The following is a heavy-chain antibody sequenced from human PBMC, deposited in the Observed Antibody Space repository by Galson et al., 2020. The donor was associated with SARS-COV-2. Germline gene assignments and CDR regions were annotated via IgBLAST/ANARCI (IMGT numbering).Heavy chain of an antibody. J-gene: IGHJ4*02. CDR1: GFTFSSYD. V-gene: IGHV3-13*05. CDR2: IGTAGDP. Sequence: GESLKISCAASGFTFSSYDMHWVRQATGKGLEWVSAIGTAGDPYYPGSVKGRFTISRENAKNSLYLQMNSLRAGDTAVYYCARAVRGRYYFDYWGQGTLVTVSS. CDR3: ARAVRGRYYFDY. D-gene: IGHD3-10*02.